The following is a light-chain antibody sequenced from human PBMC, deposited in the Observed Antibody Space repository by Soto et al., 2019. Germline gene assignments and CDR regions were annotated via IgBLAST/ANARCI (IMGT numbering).Light chain of an antibody. CDR3: AAWDASLNAVV. CDR1: SSNIGSNT. CDR2: SNN. J-gene: IGLJ2*01. V-gene: IGLV1-44*01. Sequence: QTVVTQPPSASATPGQRVTISCSGSSSNIGSNTVNWYQQLPGMAPQLLIFSNNQRPSGVPDRFSGSKSGTSASLAITGLQSEDEADYHCAAWDASLNAVVFGGGTKLTVL.